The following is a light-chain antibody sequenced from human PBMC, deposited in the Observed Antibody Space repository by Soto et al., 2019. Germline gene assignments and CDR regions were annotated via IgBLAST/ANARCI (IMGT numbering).Light chain of an antibody. CDR1: QSVAYT. CDR2: DAS. V-gene: IGKV3-15*01. CDR3: QQFHNWPLS. J-gene: IGKJ4*01. Sequence: EIVLTQSPATLSLSPGERATLSCRASQSVAYTYLAWFQQKPGQAPRLLIDDASTRAAGIPARFNGGGSGTEFTLTIGSLQSEDFALYYCQQFHNWPLSFGGGTKVDIK.